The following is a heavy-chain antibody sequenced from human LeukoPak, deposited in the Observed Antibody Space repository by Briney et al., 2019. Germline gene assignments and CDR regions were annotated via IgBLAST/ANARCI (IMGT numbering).Heavy chain of an antibody. CDR1: GFSFPDYA. D-gene: IGHD6-19*01. Sequence: GGSLRLSCAASGFSFPDYAMHWVRQGPGKSPEWVSLISGDGATTYYADSVKGRFIISRDNSENSLYLQMYSLRTEDTALYYCAKTPPFGAGKFFGLFYGLDVWGQGTTVTLSS. CDR3: AKTPPFGAGKFFGLFYGLDV. J-gene: IGHJ6*02. V-gene: IGHV3-43*02. CDR2: ISGDGATT.